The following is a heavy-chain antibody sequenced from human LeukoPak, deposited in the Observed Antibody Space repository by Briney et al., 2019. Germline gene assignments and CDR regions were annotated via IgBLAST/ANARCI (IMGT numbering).Heavy chain of an antibody. D-gene: IGHD3-10*01. CDR3: ARGVPYGPSYEFFDY. V-gene: IGHV4-59*01. CDR2: IYYSGST. Sequence: SETLSLTCTVSGGSITNYYWSWIRHPPGKGLECIGYIYYSGSTNYNPSLKSRVTISLHTSKNQFSLKLNSVTAADTAVYYCARGVPYGPSYEFFDYWGQGTLVTVSS. J-gene: IGHJ4*02. CDR1: GGSITNYY.